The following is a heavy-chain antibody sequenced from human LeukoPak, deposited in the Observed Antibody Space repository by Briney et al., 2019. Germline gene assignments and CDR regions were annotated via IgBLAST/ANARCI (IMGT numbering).Heavy chain of an antibody. CDR3: ARLVRGYYFDY. Sequence: GGSLRLSCAASGWTFSSYWMSWVRQAPGKGLEWVANIKQDGSEKYYVDSVKGRFTISRDNAKNSLYLQMNSLRAEDTAVYYCARLVRGYYFDYWGQGTLVTVSS. V-gene: IGHV3-7*03. J-gene: IGHJ4*02. D-gene: IGHD3-10*01. CDR1: GWTFSSYW. CDR2: IKQDGSEK.